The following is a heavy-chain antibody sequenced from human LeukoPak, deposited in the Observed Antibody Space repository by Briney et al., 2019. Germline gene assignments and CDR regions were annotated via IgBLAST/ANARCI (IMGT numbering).Heavy chain of an antibody. D-gene: IGHD3-16*01. CDR1: GFTFSSYE. Sequence: PGGSLRLSCAASGFTFSSYEMNWVRQAPGKGLEWVSSISSSSSYIYYADSVKGRFTISRDNAKNSLYLQVASLRGDDTATYYCAREGNDYYYDQWGQGTLVTVSP. CDR3: AREGNDYYYDQ. J-gene: IGHJ4*02. CDR2: ISSSSSYI. V-gene: IGHV3-21*01.